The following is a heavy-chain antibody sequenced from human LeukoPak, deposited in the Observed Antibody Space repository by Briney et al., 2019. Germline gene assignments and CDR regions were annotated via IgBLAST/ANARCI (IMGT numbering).Heavy chain of an antibody. CDR3: ARSRRMDGYNYYYYYYMDV. V-gene: IGHV1-69*02. D-gene: IGHD5-24*01. CDR1: GGTFSSYT. J-gene: IGHJ6*03. CDR2: IIPILGIA. Sequence: ASVKVSCKASGGTFSSYTISWVRQAPGQGLEWMGRIIPILGIANYAQKFQGRVTITTDESTSTAYMELSSLRSEDTAVYYCARSRRMDGYNYYYYYYMDVWGKGTTVTVSS.